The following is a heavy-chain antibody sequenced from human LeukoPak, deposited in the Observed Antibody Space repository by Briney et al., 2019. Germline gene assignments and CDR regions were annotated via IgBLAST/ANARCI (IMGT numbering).Heavy chain of an antibody. CDR3: ANGGYYSLDS. D-gene: IGHD2-15*01. V-gene: IGHV3-30*18. CDR1: GFTFRNYG. J-gene: IGHJ4*02. Sequence: GGSLRLSCAASGFTFRNYGMHWVRQAPGKGLEWVAVISYDGSNKYYADSVKGRFTISRDNSKRTLFLQTDSLRGGDTAVYYCANGGYYSLDSWGQGTLVTVSS. CDR2: ISYDGSNK.